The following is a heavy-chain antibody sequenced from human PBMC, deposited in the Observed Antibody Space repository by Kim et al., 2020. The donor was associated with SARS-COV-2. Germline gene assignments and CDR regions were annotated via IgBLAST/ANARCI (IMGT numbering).Heavy chain of an antibody. J-gene: IGHJ6*02. CDR1: GFTFGDYA. D-gene: IGHD6-19*01. CDR2: ISWNSGSI. Sequence: GGSLRLSCAASGFTFGDYAMHWVRQAPGKGLEWVSGISWNSGSIGYADSVKGRFTISRDNAKNSLYLQMNSLRAEDTALYYCAKDGPYSSGWYVGLTYYYGMDVWGQGTPVTVSS. V-gene: IGHV3-9*01. CDR3: AKDGPYSSGWYVGLTYYYGMDV.